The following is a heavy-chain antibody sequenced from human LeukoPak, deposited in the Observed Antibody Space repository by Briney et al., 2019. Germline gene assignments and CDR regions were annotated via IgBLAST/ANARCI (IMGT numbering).Heavy chain of an antibody. J-gene: IGHJ4*02. CDR2: IFHSGST. D-gene: IGHD2-2*01. V-gene: IGHV4-4*02. CDR1: SGSIFNTNW. CDR3: ARSPIKRVPEDY. Sequence: SETLSLTCTVSSGSIFNTNWWSWVRQPPGKGLEWIGQIFHSGSTSYSPSLKSRVTISMDKSKNQISLRLTSVTAADTAVYYCARSPIKRVPEDYWGQGTLVTVSS.